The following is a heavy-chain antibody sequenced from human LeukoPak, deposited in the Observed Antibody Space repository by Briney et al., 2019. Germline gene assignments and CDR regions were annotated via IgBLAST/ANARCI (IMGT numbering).Heavy chain of an antibody. D-gene: IGHD6-13*01. CDR2: IKNKANSYTT. V-gene: IGHV3-72*01. CDR3: TRLSRYGNRWYYVDY. CDR1: GLTFSTYW. J-gene: IGHJ4*02. Sequence: PGGSLRLSCTASGLTFSTYWMSWVRQAPGKGLEWVGRIKNKANSYTTLYAASVKGRFTISRDDSKNSLYLQMNSLKTEDTAEYYCTRLSRYGNRWYYVDYWGQGTLVTVSS.